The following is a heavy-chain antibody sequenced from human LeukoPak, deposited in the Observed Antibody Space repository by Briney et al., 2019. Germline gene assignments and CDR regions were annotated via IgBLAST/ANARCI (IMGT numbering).Heavy chain of an antibody. CDR3: AELGITMIGGV. CDR1: GFTFSNYD. CDR2: ISHDGSRI. V-gene: IGHV3-30*18. D-gene: IGHD3-10*02. J-gene: IGHJ6*04. Sequence: GGSLRLSCAASGFTFSNYDMHWVRQAPGKGLEWVAVISHDGSRIYYIDSVKGRFTISRDNAKNSLYLQMNSLRAEDTAVYYCAELGITMIGGVWGKGTTVTISS.